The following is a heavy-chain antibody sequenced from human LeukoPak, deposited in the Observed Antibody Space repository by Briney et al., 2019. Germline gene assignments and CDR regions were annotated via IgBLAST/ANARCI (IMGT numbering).Heavy chain of an antibody. CDR1: GFIFSTYN. Sequence: PGGSLRLSCAASGFIFSTYNMHWVRQAPGKGLEWVAIISYDGSNEYHADSVKGRFTISRDNSNNMVYLQMNSLRAEDTALYYCARDGGRAVSSQYDSSGYSYVHPVWFDPWGQGTLVTVSS. D-gene: IGHD3-22*01. CDR2: ISYDGSNE. V-gene: IGHV3-30*04. J-gene: IGHJ5*02. CDR3: ARDGGRAVSSQYDSSGYSYVHPVWFDP.